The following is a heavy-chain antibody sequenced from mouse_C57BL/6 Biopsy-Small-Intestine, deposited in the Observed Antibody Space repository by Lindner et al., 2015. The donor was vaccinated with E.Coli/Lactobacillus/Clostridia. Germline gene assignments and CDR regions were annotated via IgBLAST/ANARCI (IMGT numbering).Heavy chain of an antibody. D-gene: IGHD2-4*01. Sequence: VQLQESGPELVKPGDSVKISCKASGYSFTGYFINWVMQSHGKSLEWIGRINPYNGDTFYNQKFKGKATLTVDKSSNTAHMELRSLTSEDSAVYYCARGGYDYSYAMDYWGLGTSVTVSS. J-gene: IGHJ4*01. CDR3: ARGGYDYSYAMDY. V-gene: IGHV1-20*01. CDR2: INPYNGDT. CDR1: GYSFTGYF.